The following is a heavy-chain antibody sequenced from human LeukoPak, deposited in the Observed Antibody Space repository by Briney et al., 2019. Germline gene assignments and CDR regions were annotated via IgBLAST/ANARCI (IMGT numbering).Heavy chain of an antibody. V-gene: IGHV4-34*01. CDR3: ARWELLQLSYFDY. CDR2: INHSGST. Sequence: PSETLSLTCAVYGGSFSGYYWSWIRQPPGKGLEWIGEINHSGSTNYNPSLKSRVTISVDTSKNQFSLKLSSVTAADTAVYYCARWELLQLSYFDYWGQGTLVTVSS. J-gene: IGHJ4*02. CDR1: GGSFSGYY. D-gene: IGHD1-26*01.